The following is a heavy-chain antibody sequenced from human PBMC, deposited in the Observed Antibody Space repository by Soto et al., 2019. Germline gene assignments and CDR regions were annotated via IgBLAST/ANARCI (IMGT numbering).Heavy chain of an antibody. V-gene: IGHV4-34*01. D-gene: IGHD2-15*01. Sequence: SETLSLTCAVYGGSFSGYYWSWIRQPPGKGLEWIGEINHSGSTNYNPSLKSRVTISVDTSKNQFSLKLSSVTAADTAVYYCALHSGRTFDYWGQGTLVTVSS. J-gene: IGHJ4*02. CDR1: GGSFSGYY. CDR2: INHSGST. CDR3: ALHSGRTFDY.